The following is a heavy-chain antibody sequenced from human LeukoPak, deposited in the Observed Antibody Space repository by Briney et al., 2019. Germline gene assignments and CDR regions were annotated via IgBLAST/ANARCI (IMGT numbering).Heavy chain of an antibody. D-gene: IGHD3-3*01. Sequence: PSETLSLTCTVSGASISRTSYYWGWIRQTPGKGLEWIGTVYYSGSTYYNTSLKSRVTISVDTSKNQFSLKLSSVTAADTAVYYCARGRRLVLEWLQTPINYFDYWGQGTLVTVSS. J-gene: IGHJ4*02. CDR1: GASISRTSYY. CDR2: VYYSGST. V-gene: IGHV4-39*07. CDR3: ARGRRLVLEWLQTPINYFDY.